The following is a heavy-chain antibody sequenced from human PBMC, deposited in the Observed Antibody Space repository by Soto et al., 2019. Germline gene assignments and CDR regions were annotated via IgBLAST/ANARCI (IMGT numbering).Heavy chain of an antibody. D-gene: IGHD3-3*01. Sequence: QVLLVQSGADVKKPGASVKVSCKTSGYTFTDFDSNWVRQAPGQGLEWMGWMNTNTGNTGYAQKFHGRVTMTRDTSISTAYMELRRLRSEDTAVYYCARGVRFFGGHAGYWGQGTLVTVSS. J-gene: IGHJ4*02. CDR1: GYTFTDFD. CDR2: MNTNTGNT. CDR3: ARGVRFFGGHAGY. V-gene: IGHV1-8*02.